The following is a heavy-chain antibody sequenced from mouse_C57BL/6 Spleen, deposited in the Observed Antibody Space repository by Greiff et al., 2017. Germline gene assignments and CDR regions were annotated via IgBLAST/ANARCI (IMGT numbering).Heavy chain of an antibody. Sequence: QVQLQQSGPELVKPGASVKISCKASGYAFSSSWMNWVKQRPGKGLEWIGRIYPGAGVTNYNGKFKGKATLTADKSSSTAYMQLSSLTSEDSAVYFCARGGGWSPCAYWGQGTLVTVSA. J-gene: IGHJ3*01. CDR2: IYPGAGVT. V-gene: IGHV1-82*01. D-gene: IGHD2-3*01. CDR1: GYAFSSSW. CDR3: ARGGGWSPCAY.